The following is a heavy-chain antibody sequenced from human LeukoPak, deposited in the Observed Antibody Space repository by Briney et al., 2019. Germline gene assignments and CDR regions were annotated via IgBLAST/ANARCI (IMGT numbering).Heavy chain of an antibody. CDR2: INHSGST. CDR3: ASIVGATTGDY. J-gene: IGHJ4*02. D-gene: IGHD1-26*01. V-gene: IGHV4-34*01. CDR1: GGYFSGYY. Sequence: PSETLSPTCAVYGGYFSGYYWSWIRLPPGKGLEWIGEINHSGSTNYNPSLKSRVTISVDTSKNQFSRKLSSVTAADTAVYYCASIVGATTGDYWGQGTLVTVSS.